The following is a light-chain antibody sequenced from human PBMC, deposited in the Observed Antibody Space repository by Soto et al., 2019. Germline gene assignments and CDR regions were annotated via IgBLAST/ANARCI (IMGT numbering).Light chain of an antibody. CDR2: EVS. CDR1: SSDVGGYNY. V-gene: IGLV2-14*01. Sequence: LTHPASVSGSPGQSITISCTGTSSDVGGYNYVSWYQQHPGKAPKLMIYEVSNRPSGVSNRFSGSKSGNTASLTISGLQAEDEADYYCTSFTRSSTFVFGTGTKVTVL. CDR3: TSFTRSSTFV. J-gene: IGLJ1*01.